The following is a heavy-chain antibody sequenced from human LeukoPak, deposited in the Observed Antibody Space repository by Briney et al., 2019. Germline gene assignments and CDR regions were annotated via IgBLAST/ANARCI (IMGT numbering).Heavy chain of an antibody. J-gene: IGHJ5*02. V-gene: IGHV1-3*01. D-gene: IGHD1-26*01. CDR2: IHAGNGNT. Sequence: WIHAGNGNTKYSPKFQGRVTITRDTSASTAYMELSSLRSEDTAVYYCARDRGSGSYRRFDPWGQGTLVTVSS. CDR3: ARDRGSGSYRRFDP.